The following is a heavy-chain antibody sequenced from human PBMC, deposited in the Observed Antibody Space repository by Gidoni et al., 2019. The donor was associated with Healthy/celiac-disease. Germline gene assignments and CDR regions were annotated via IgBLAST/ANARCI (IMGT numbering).Heavy chain of an antibody. CDR1: GYTFTGYY. J-gene: IGHJ3*02. CDR3: ARAGLYCSGGSCYSNAFDI. V-gene: IGHV1-2*02. CDR2: INPNSGGT. D-gene: IGHD2-15*01. Sequence: QVQLVHSGAEVQKPGASVKVSCKASGYTFTGYYMHWVRQAPVQGLEWMGWINPNSGGTNYAQKFQGRVTMTRDTSISTAYMELSRLRSDDTAVYYCARAGLYCSGGSCYSNAFDIWGQGTMVTVSS.